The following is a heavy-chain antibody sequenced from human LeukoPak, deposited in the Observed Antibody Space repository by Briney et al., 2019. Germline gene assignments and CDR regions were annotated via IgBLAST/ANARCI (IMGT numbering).Heavy chain of an antibody. CDR3: ARTKPAVAATPDY. CDR2: INPNSGGT. J-gene: IGHJ4*02. Sequence: ASVKVSCKASGYTFTGYYMHWVRQAPGQGLEWMGWINPNSGGTNYAQKFQGRVTMTRDTSISTAYMELSRLRSDDTAVYYCARTKPAVAATPDYWGQGTLVTASS. D-gene: IGHD2-15*01. CDR1: GYTFTGYY. V-gene: IGHV1-2*02.